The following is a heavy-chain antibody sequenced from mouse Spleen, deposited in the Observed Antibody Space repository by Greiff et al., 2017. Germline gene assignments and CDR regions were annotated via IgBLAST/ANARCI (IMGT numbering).Heavy chain of an antibody. CDR3: ARVRDGSWFAY. D-gene: IGHD2-3*01. V-gene: IGHV2-9*02. Sequence: ESGPGLVAPSQSLSITCTVSGFSLTSYGVHWVRQPPGKGLEWLGVIWAGGSTNYNSALMSRLSISKDNSKSQVFLKMNSLQTDDTAMYYCARVRDGSWFAYWGQGTLVTVSA. CDR1: GFSLTSYG. CDR2: IWAGGST. J-gene: IGHJ3*01.